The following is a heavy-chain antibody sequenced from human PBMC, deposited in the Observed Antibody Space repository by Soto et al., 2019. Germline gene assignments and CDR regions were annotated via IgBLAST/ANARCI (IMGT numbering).Heavy chain of an antibody. V-gene: IGHV5-51*01. D-gene: IGHD1-26*01. CDR2: IYPGDSDT. CDR3: ARHGLLVGDAFDI. J-gene: IGHJ3*02. Sequence: GESLTISRKGSGYSFTSYWIGWVRPLPGKGLEWMGIIYPGDSDTRYTPYFQGQVTLSADKSISTAYLQWSSLQASDTAMYYCARHGLLVGDAFDIWGQGTMVTVSS. CDR1: GYSFTSYW.